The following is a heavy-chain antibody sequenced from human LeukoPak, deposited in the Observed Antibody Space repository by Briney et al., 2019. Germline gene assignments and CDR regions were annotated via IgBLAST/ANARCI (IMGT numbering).Heavy chain of an antibody. CDR3: ARSDNYGSGTFSPFDY. CDR1: GGSISSSSYY. Sequence: SETLSLTCTVSGGSISSSSYYWGWIRQPPGKGLEWIGSIYYSGSTYYNPSLKSRVTISVDTSKNQFSLKLSSVTAADTAVYYCARSDNYGSGTFSPFDYWGQGTLVTVSS. J-gene: IGHJ4*02. V-gene: IGHV4-39*01. D-gene: IGHD3-10*01. CDR2: IYYSGST.